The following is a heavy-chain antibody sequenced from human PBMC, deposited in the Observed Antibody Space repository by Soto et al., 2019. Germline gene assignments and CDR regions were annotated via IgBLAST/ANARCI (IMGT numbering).Heavy chain of an antibody. V-gene: IGHV4-31*03. Sequence: ASETLSLTCTVSCGSISSGGYYWSWIRQHPGKGLEWIGYIYYSGSTYYNPSLKSRVTISVDTSKNQFSLKLSSVTAADTAVYYCARAYKPDDYGDYGGFDIWGQGTMVTVSS. CDR3: ARAYKPDDYGDYGGFDI. D-gene: IGHD4-17*01. CDR2: IYYSGST. J-gene: IGHJ3*02. CDR1: CGSISSGGYY.